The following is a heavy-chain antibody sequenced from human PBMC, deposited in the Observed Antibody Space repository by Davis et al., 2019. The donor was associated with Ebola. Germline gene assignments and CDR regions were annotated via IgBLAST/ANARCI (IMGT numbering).Heavy chain of an antibody. Sequence: PGGSLRLSCAASGFTFSSYSMNWVRQAPGKGLEWVSSISSSSSYIYYADSVKGRFTSSRDNSKNTLYLQMNSLRVEDTAVYYCVRGGSYYYYGMDVWGQGTTVTVSS. CDR1: GFTFSSYS. CDR3: VRGGSYYYYGMDV. CDR2: ISSSSSYI. J-gene: IGHJ6*02. V-gene: IGHV3-21*04. D-gene: IGHD3-10*01.